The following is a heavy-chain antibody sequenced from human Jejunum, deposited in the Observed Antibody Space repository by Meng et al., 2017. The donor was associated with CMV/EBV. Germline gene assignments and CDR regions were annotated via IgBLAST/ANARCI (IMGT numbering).Heavy chain of an antibody. J-gene: IGHJ4*02. CDR2: INRYAGST. CDR1: GNTFTSYF. V-gene: IGHV1-46*01. CDR3: ARDPQSEFYFDS. Sequence: QVLLVQSGAEVKKPGASVKLSCKASGNTFTSYFIHWVRQAPGQGLEWMGLINRYAGSTTYAQNFQGRLTTTKDTSTSTVYMELSGLTSDDTAVYYCARDPQSEFYFDSWGQGTLVTVSS.